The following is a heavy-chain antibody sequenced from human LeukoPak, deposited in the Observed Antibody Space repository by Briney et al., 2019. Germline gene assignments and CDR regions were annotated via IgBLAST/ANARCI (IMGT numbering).Heavy chain of an antibody. CDR3: ARRRDGYKQYYFDY. D-gene: IGHD5-24*01. CDR1: GGSISSSSYY. V-gene: IGHV4-39*01. CDR2: IFYSGST. Sequence: SETLSLTCTVSGGSISSSSYYWAWIRQPPGKGLEWLGSIFYSGSTYYSPSLKSRVTISADTSKNQFSLKLSSVTAADTAVYYCARRRDGYKQYYFDYWGQGTLVTVSS. J-gene: IGHJ4*02.